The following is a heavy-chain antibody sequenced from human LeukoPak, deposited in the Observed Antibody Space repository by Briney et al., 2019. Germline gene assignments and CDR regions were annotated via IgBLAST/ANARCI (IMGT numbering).Heavy chain of an antibody. CDR1: GFTFSSYG. D-gene: IGHD1-14*01. CDR3: AKRNTTMVGNYYYYYYMDV. V-gene: IGHV3-23*01. CDR2: INDNGRNT. Sequence: PGGSLRLSCVASGFTFSSYGMNWVRQAPGKGLEWVSSINDNGRNTYYADSVKGRFTVSRDNSRNTLSLQMNSLRAEDTAVYYCAKRNTTMVGNYYYYYYMDVWGKGTTVTVSS. J-gene: IGHJ6*03.